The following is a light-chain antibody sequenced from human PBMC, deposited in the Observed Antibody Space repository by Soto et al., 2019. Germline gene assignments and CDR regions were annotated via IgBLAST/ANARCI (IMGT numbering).Light chain of an antibody. V-gene: IGLV1-40*01. J-gene: IGLJ3*02. Sequence: QSVLTQPPSVSGAPGQRVTISCTGSSSNIGAGYEVHWYQQLPGTAPKLLIYGNSNRPSGVPDRFSGSKSGTSAPLAITGLQAEDEADYYCQSYDSSLSALFGGGTKLTVL. CDR2: GNS. CDR3: QSYDSSLSAL. CDR1: SSNIGAGYE.